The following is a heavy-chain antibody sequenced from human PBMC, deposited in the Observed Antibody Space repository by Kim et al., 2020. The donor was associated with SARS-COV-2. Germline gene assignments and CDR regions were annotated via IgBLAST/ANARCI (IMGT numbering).Heavy chain of an antibody. D-gene: IGHD6-13*01. CDR2: IYTSGST. CDR1: GGSISSGSYY. CDR3: EREGEYSSSWTWYFDY. Sequence: SETLSLTCTVSGGSISSGSYYWSWIRQPAGKGLEWIGRIYTSGSTNYNPSLKSRVTISVDTSKNQFSLKLSSVTAADTAVYYCEREGEYSSSWTWYFDYWGQGTLVTVSS. V-gene: IGHV4-61*02. J-gene: IGHJ4*02.